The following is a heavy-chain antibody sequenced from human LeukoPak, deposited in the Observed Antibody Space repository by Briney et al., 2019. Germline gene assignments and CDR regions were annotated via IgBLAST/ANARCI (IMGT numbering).Heavy chain of an antibody. CDR1: GFTFSSYG. V-gene: IGHV3-30*18. D-gene: IGHD6-19*01. Sequence: PGGSLRLSCAASGFTFSSYGMHWVRQAPGKGLEWVAVISYDGSNKYYADSVKGRFTISRDNSKNTLYLQMNSLRAEDTAVYYCAKEGSGWGDWGQGTLVTVSS. CDR2: ISYDGSNK. J-gene: IGHJ4*02. CDR3: AKEGSGWGD.